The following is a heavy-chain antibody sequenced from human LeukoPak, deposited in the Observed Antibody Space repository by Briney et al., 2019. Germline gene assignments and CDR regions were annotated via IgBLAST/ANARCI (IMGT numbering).Heavy chain of an antibody. Sequence: GGSLRLSCAVSGFTVSSNYMSWVRQAPGKGLEWVSVIYSGGSTYYADSVKGRFTISRDSSKNTLYLQMNSLRAEDTALYYCARDFTLTSGNYWGQATLVTFSS. D-gene: IGHD3-10*01. CDR3: ARDFTLTSGNY. CDR1: GFTVSSNY. V-gene: IGHV3-53*01. CDR2: IYSGGST. J-gene: IGHJ4*02.